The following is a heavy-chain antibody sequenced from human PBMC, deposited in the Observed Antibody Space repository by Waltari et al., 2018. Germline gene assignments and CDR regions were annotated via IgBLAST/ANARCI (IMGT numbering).Heavy chain of an antibody. CDR2: ITVGDDT. V-gene: IGHV3-23*01. J-gene: IGHJ4*02. Sequence: EVQLLESGGALVQPGGSLRLPCAASGITFSNYAINWVRLAPGTGLEWVSAITVGDDTYYADSVKGRFTISRDTSKDTVHLQMNGLRAEDTAVYYCATPFYNWDDPLHSWGQGTLVTVSS. CDR3: ATPFYNWDDPLHS. CDR1: GITFSNYA. D-gene: IGHD1-20*01.